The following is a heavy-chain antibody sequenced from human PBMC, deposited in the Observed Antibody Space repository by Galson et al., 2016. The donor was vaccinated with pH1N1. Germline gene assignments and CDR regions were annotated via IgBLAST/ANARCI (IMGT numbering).Heavy chain of an antibody. D-gene: IGHD3-9*01. J-gene: IGHJ4*02. CDR1: GFTFDDYA. V-gene: IGHV3-9*01. CDR3: AKVVGHLSGYYDY. Sequence: SLRLSCAASGFTFDDYAMHWVRQAPGKGLEWVSGISWNSGGIGYADSVKGRFTISRDNAKNSLYLQMNSLRTEDTALCYCAKVVGHLSGYYDYWGQGTLVTVSS. CDR2: ISWNSGGI.